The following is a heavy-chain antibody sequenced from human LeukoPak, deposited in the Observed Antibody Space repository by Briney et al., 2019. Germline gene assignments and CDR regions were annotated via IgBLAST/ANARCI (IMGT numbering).Heavy chain of an antibody. CDR1: GGSFSGYH. D-gene: IGHD2-2*01. V-gene: IGHV4-34*01. CDR2: INHSGST. J-gene: IGHJ5*02. CDR3: ARGTCSSTSCYDNWFDP. Sequence: PETLSLTCAVYGGSFSGYHWSWIRQPPGKGLEWIGEINHSGSTNYNPSLKSRVTISVDTSKNQFSLKLSSVTAADTAVYYCARGTCSSTSCYDNWFDPWGQGTLVTVSS.